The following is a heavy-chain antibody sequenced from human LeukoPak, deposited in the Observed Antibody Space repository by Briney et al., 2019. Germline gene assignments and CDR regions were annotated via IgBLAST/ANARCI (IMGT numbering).Heavy chain of an antibody. CDR3: ARHHLNAWYFFDY. V-gene: IGHV4-39*01. D-gene: IGHD6-13*01. Sequence: PSETLSLTCTVSGGSIRSSSSYWGWIRQAPGKGLEWIGSIYYSGSTYYNPSLKSRVTISVDTSKNQFSLKVRSVTAADTAVYYCARHHLNAWYFFDYWGQGTLVTVCS. CDR2: IYYSGST. J-gene: IGHJ4*02. CDR1: GGSIRSSSSY.